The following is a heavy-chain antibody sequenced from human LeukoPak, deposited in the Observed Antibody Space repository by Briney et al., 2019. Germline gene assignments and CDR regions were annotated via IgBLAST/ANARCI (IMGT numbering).Heavy chain of an antibody. Sequence: ASVKVSCKASGYTFTGYYMHWVRQAPGQGLKWMGWINPNSGGANYAQKFQGRVTMTRDTSISTAYMELSRLRSDDTAVYYCARATNTAMGQYYFDYWGQGTLVTVSS. CDR2: INPNSGGA. CDR1: GYTFTGYY. V-gene: IGHV1-2*02. D-gene: IGHD5-18*01. J-gene: IGHJ4*02. CDR3: ARATNTAMGQYYFDY.